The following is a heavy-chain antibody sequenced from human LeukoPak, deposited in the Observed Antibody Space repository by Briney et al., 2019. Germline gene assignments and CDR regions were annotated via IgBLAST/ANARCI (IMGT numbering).Heavy chain of an antibody. V-gene: IGHV3-21*01. CDR1: GFTFSSYS. CDR2: ISSSSSCI. J-gene: IGHJ4*02. Sequence: GGSLRLSCAASGFTFSSYSMNGVRQAPGKGLEWVSYISSSSSCIYYTDSVKRRFTISRDNAKNSLYLQMNSLRAEDTAVYYCARADYGDFTFDYWGQGTLVTVSS. CDR3: ARADYGDFTFDY. D-gene: IGHD4-17*01.